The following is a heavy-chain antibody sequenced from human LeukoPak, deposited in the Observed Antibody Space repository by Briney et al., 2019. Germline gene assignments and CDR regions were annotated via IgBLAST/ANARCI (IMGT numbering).Heavy chain of an antibody. CDR1: GFTFDDYA. CDR2: ISWNSGSI. CDR3: ARAMYSYGYSGSGDY. J-gene: IGHJ4*02. V-gene: IGHV3-9*01. D-gene: IGHD5-18*01. Sequence: GRSLRLSCAASGFTFDDYAMHWVRQAPGKGLEWVSGISWNSGSIGYADSVKGRFTISRDNAKNSLYLQMNSLRAEDTAVYYCARAMYSYGYSGSGDYWGQGTLVTVSS.